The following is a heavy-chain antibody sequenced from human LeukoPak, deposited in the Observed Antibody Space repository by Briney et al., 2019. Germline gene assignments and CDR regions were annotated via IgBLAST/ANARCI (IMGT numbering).Heavy chain of an antibody. CDR1: GFTFSSYA. CDR2: ISGSGGST. V-gene: IGHV3-23*01. Sequence: GGSLRLSCAASGFTFSSYAMSWVRQAPGKGLEWVSAISGSGGSTYYADSVKGRFTISRDNSKNTLYLQMNSLRAEDTAVYYCAXDQXYXXXXSYYNWGQGXLVTVS. D-gene: IGHD3-10*01. J-gene: IGHJ4*02. CDR3: AXDQXYXXXXSYYN.